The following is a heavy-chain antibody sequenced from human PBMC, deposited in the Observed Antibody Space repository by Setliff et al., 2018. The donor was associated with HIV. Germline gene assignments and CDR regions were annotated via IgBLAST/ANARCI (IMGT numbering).Heavy chain of an antibody. J-gene: IGHJ4*02. V-gene: IGHV1-8*01. D-gene: IGHD4-17*01. Sequence: ASVKVSCKASGYTFTSYDINWVRQATGQGLEWMGWMNPNSSNTGYAQKLQGRVTMTTDTSTSTAYMELRSLRSDDTAVYYCARDMTTPFDYWGQGTLVTVSS. CDR1: GYTFTSYD. CDR3: ARDMTTPFDY. CDR2: MNPNSSNT.